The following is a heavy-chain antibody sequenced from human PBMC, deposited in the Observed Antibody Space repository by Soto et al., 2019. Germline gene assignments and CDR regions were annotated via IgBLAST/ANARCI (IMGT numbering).Heavy chain of an antibody. D-gene: IGHD5-12*01. CDR3: ARIGYPFYSYGMDV. J-gene: IGHJ6*02. V-gene: IGHV4-34*01. Sequence: QVQLQQWGAGLLKPSETLSLTCAVYGGSFSGYYWSWIRQPPGKGLEWIGEINHSGSTNYNPSLKTRVPIAVDASKHQFSLNPSSVPAADTAVYYCARIGYPFYSYGMDVWGQGTTVTVSS. CDR2: INHSGST. CDR1: GGSFSGYY.